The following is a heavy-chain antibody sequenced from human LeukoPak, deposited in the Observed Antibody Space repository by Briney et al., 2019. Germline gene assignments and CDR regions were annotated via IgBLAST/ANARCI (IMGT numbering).Heavy chain of an antibody. CDR2: ISAYNGHT. Sequence: ASVKVSCKASGYTFTSYGINWARQAPGQGLEWMGWISAYNGHTNYAQKLQGRVTMTTDTSTSTAHMELRSLRSDDTAVYFCARDSSGFPRDASDYWGQGTLVTVSS. V-gene: IGHV1-18*01. CDR3: ARDSSGFPRDASDY. CDR1: GYTFTSYG. D-gene: IGHD3-22*01. J-gene: IGHJ4*02.